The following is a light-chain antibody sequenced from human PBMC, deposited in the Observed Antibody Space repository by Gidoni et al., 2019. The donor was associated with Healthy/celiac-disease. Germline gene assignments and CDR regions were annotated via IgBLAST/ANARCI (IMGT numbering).Light chain of an antibody. J-gene: IGLJ3*02. CDR2: SNN. V-gene: IGLV1-44*01. Sequence: QSVLTQPPSASGTPGQRVTISCSGSSSNLGSNPVNWYQQHPGTAPKLLNYSNNQRPSGVPDRFSGSKSGTSASLAISGLQSEDEADYYCAAWDDSLNAWVFGGGTKLTVL. CDR3: AAWDDSLNAWV. CDR1: SSNLGSNP.